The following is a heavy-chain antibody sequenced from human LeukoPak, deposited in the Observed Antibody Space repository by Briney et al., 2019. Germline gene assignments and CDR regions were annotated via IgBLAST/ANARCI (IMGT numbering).Heavy chain of an antibody. CDR1: GYTLTELS. Sequence: ASVKVSCKVSGYTLTELSMHWVRQAPGKGLEWMGGFDPEDGETIYAQKFQGRVTMTEDTSTDTAYMEPSSLRSEDTAVYYCATARFLNYYYYMDVWGKGTTVTVSS. D-gene: IGHD3-3*01. CDR2: FDPEDGET. V-gene: IGHV1-24*01. CDR3: ATARFLNYYYYMDV. J-gene: IGHJ6*03.